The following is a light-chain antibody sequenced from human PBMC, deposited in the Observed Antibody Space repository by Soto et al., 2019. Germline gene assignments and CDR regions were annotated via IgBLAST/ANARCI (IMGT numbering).Light chain of an antibody. Sequence: EIVLTQSPGTLSLSPGERATLSCRASPSVSTNYLAWYQQKPGQAPSLLIYSTSSRATGIPDRFSGSGSGTDFILTISGLEPEDFAVYYCQQYFSSPFTFGPGTKVDVK. CDR1: PSVSTNY. CDR2: STS. CDR3: QQYFSSPFT. J-gene: IGKJ3*01. V-gene: IGKV3-20*01.